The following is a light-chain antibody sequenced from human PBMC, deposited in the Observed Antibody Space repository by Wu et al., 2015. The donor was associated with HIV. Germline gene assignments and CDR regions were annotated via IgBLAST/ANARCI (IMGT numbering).Light chain of an antibody. CDR2: EAS. CDR1: QSIGKS. Sequence: SSSTGDQVTXFCRANQSIGKSVAWYQQRSGQAPKLLIDEASNLREGVSSRFSGAGSGTVFSLTITCLQSGDAGLYFCQQYFEHHRSFGQGT. J-gene: IGKJ5*01. CDR3: QQYFEHHRS. V-gene: IGKV1-8*01.